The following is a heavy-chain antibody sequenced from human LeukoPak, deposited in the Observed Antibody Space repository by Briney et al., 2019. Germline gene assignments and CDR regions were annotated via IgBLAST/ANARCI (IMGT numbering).Heavy chain of an antibody. CDR1: GGSISSYY. Sequence: SETLFLTCTVSGGSISSYYWSWIRQPAGKGLEWIGRIYTSGSTNYNPSLKSRVTMSVDTSKNQFSLKLSSVTAADTAVYYCARDYYYDSSGYYHFDYWGQGTLVTVSS. J-gene: IGHJ4*02. CDR3: ARDYYYDSSGYYHFDY. V-gene: IGHV4-4*07. CDR2: IYTSGST. D-gene: IGHD3-22*01.